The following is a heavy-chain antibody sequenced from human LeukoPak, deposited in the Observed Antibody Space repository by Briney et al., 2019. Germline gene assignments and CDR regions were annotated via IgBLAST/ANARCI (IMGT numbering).Heavy chain of an antibody. CDR3: ARSIAAAGYFDY. J-gene: IGHJ4*02. D-gene: IGHD6-13*01. V-gene: IGHV4-59*01. Sequence: SETLSLTFTVSGGSISSYYWSWIRPPPGKGLEWIGYIYYSGSTNYNPSLKSRVTISVDTSKNQFSLKLSSVTAADTAVYYCARSIAAAGYFDYWGQGTLVTVSS. CDR2: IYYSGST. CDR1: GGSISSYY.